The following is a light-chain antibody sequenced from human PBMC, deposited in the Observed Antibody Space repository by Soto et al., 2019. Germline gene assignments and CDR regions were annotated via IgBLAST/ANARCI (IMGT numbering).Light chain of an antibody. CDR1: NSDVGGYNY. CDR2: DVS. V-gene: IGLV2-14*03. Sequence: QSALTQPASVSGSPGQSITISCTGTNSDVGGYNYVSWYQQHAGKAPKLMIYDVSNRPSGVSNRFSGSKSGNTASLTISGLQAEDEADYYCTSYTSISALVVFGGGTQLTVL. CDR3: TSYTSISALVV. J-gene: IGLJ2*01.